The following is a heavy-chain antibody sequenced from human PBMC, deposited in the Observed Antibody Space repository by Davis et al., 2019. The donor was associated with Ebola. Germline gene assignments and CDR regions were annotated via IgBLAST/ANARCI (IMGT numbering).Heavy chain of an antibody. Sequence: GESLKISCAASGFTFSSYAMSWVRQAPGKGLEWVSAISGSGGSTYYADSVKGRFTISSDNSKNTLYLQMNSLRAEDTAVYYFANTIKDIVLVTAALDYLGQGTLVTVSS. D-gene: IGHD2-2*01. CDR1: GFTFSSYA. CDR3: ANTIKDIVLVTAALDY. V-gene: IGHV3-23*01. J-gene: IGHJ4*02. CDR2: ISGSGGST.